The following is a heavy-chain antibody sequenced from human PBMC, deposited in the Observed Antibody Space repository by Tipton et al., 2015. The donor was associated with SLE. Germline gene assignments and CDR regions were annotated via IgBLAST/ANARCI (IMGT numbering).Heavy chain of an antibody. CDR1: GYDFTRYG. V-gene: IGHV1-18*01. CDR2: IDGYSGPT. J-gene: IGHJ6*02. D-gene: IGHD6-19*01. CDR3: ARNHLRTSGCSPGDV. Sequence: QLVQSGAEVKKPGASVKVSCKPSGYDFTRYGVAWIRQTPEQDLEWIGWIDGYSGPTNYAPKLQGGVTMTTDSSTSTAYMELRSLAADDTAVYYCARNHLRTSGCSPGDVWGQVTTVSVSS.